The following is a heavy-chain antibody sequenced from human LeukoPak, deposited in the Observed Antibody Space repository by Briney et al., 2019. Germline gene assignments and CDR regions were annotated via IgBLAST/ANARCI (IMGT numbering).Heavy chain of an antibody. D-gene: IGHD4-23*01. J-gene: IGHJ4*02. V-gene: IGHV3-7*01. CDR2: IKQDGSEK. CDR3: ARASRYGGNDFDY. Sequence: GGSLRLSCAASGFTFSSYWMSWVRQAPGKGLEWVANIKQDGSEKYYVDSVKGRFTISRDNAKNSLYLQMNSLRAEDTAMYYCARASRYGGNDFDYWGQGTLVTVSS. CDR1: GFTFSSYW.